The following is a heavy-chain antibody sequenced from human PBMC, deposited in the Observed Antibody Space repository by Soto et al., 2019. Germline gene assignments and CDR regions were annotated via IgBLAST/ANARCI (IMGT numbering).Heavy chain of an antibody. D-gene: IGHD3-10*01. J-gene: IGHJ3*02. CDR2: ITGSGGST. CDR3: VKHRGNPSGAFDI. Sequence: EVQLLESGGGLVQPGGSLRLSCVASGFTLSTYAMSWVRQAPGKGLEWVSSITGSGGSTYYADSVRGRFTISRDNSKSTVSLHMNSLRAEDTAVYSGVKHRGNPSGAFDIWGQGTMVTVSP. CDR1: GFTLSTYA. V-gene: IGHV3-23*01.